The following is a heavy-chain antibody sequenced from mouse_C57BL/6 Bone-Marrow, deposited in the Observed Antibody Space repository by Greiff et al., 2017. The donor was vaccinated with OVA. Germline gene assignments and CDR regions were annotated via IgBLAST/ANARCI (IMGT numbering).Heavy chain of an antibody. CDR2: IHPTSGST. J-gene: IGHJ4*01. Sequence: QVQLQQSGAELVKPGASVKLSCKASGYTFTSYWMHWVKQRPGQGLEWIGMIHPTSGSTNYNQKFKGKATLTVDTSSSTAYLQLSSLTSEDSAVYYCARTAAQATGDYWGQGTSVTVSS. CDR3: ARTAAQATGDY. CDR1: GYTFTSYW. V-gene: IGHV1-64*01. D-gene: IGHD3-2*02.